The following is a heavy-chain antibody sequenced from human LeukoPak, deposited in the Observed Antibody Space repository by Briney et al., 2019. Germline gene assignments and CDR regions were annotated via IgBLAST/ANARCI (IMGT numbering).Heavy chain of an antibody. CDR1: GFTFSGSA. CDR2: IRSKANSYAT. V-gene: IGHV3-73*01. CDR3: TRSLANLFDP. Sequence: GGSLRLSCSASGFTFSGSAMHWVRQASGKGLEWVGRIRSKANSYATAYAASVKGRFTISRDDSKNTAYLQMNSLKTEDTAVYYCTRSLANLFDPWGQGTLVTVSS. J-gene: IGHJ5*02. D-gene: IGHD3-3*02.